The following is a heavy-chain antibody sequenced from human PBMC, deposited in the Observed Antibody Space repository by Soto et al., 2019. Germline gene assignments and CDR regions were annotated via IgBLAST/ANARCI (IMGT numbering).Heavy chain of an antibody. D-gene: IGHD2-8*01. Sequence: PGGSLRLSCAASGFSFTSYGMHWVCQAPGKGLEWVSAISDSGGRTYYADSVQGRFTISRDNSKNTLFLQMSSLRAEDTAIYYCATRSYNGALHGHEVLDAWGQVTMVTVSS. CDR2: ISDSGGRT. V-gene: IGHV3-23*01. CDR1: GFSFTSYG. CDR3: ATRSYNGALHGHEVLDA. J-gene: IGHJ6*02.